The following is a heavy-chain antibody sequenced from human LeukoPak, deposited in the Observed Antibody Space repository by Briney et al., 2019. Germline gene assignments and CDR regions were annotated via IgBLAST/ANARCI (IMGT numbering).Heavy chain of an antibody. D-gene: IGHD3-22*01. Sequence: GGSLRLSCAASGFTFDDYAMHWVRQAPGKGLEWVSGISWNSGSIGYADSVKGRFTISRDNAKNSLYLQMNSLRAEDTALYYCARGLSMIEDYWGQGTLVTVSS. CDR2: ISWNSGSI. J-gene: IGHJ4*02. V-gene: IGHV3-9*01. CDR1: GFTFDDYA. CDR3: ARGLSMIEDY.